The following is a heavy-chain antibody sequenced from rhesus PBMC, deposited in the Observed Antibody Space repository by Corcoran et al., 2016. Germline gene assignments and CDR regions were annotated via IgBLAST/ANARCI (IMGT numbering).Heavy chain of an antibody. CDR2: VDPEHDEA. V-gene: IGHV1-111*02. CDR1: GYTFTDYY. Sequence: EVQLVQSGAEVKKPGASVKISCKASGYTFTDYYLHWVRQAPGKGLEWMGRVDPEHDEALHDQKFPDRVTSTADTSTGTAYMELSSLRSEDTAVYYCARAEYPYFEFWGQGALVTVSS. D-gene: IGHD2-21*01. CDR3: ARAEYPYFEF. J-gene: IGHJ1*01.